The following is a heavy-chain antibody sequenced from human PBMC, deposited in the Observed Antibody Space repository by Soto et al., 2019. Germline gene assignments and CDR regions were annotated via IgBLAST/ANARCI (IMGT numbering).Heavy chain of an antibody. V-gene: IGHV1-2*02. D-gene: IGHD4-17*01. CDR2: INANSGST. J-gene: IGHJ6*02. CDR3: ARDRGPMVTHGMDV. Sequence: ASVKVSCKASGYTFTSYAMHWVRQAPGQRLEWMGWINANSGSTNYAQKFQGRVTMTTDTSISTVYMELSRLKSDDTAVYYCARDRGPMVTHGMDVWGQGTTVTVSS. CDR1: GYTFTSYA.